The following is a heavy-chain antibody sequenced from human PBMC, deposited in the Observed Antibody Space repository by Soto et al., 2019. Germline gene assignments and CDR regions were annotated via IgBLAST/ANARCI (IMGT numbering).Heavy chain of an antibody. Sequence: EVQVVESGGGLVQPGGSLRLSCAASGFTFSSNSMNWVRQAPGKGLEWISYISSSSSTIYADSVKGRFTISRDNAKNSRYLQMNSLRDEVTAVDYCARVIWSGHLTSDLWGQGTLVTVSS. CDR2: ISSSSSTI. D-gene: IGHD3-3*01. CDR3: ARVIWSGHLTSDL. V-gene: IGHV3-48*02. CDR1: GFTFSSNS. J-gene: IGHJ5*02.